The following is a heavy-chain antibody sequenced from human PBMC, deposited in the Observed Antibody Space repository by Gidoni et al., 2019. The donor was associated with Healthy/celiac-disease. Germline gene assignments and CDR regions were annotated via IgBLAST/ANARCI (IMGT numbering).Heavy chain of an antibody. CDR2: IYYSGST. Sequence: QVQLQESGPGLVKPSEPLSLTCTVSGGSISSYYGSWIRQPPGKGLEWIGYIYYSGSTNYNPTRKSRVTRSVDKSKNQFSLKRSSVTAADTAVYYCAMSGASYYFDDWGQGTLVTVSS. V-gene: IGHV4-59*01. CDR3: AMSGASYYFDD. J-gene: IGHJ4*02. CDR1: GGSISSYY. D-gene: IGHD3-3*01.